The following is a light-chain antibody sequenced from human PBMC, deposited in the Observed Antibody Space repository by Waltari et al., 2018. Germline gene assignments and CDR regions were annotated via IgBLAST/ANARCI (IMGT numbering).Light chain of an antibody. CDR3: QQYYSTPLT. J-gene: IGKJ4*01. V-gene: IGKV4-1*01. CDR1: QSVLNASNNRHY. CDR2: WAS. Sequence: DIVMTQSPDSLALSLSERATITCKSSQSVLNASNNRHYLAWYQQRPGQSPKLLISWASTRQSGVPDRFSGSGSAADFTLTITSLQAEDVATYYCQQYYSTPLTFGGGTKVAIK.